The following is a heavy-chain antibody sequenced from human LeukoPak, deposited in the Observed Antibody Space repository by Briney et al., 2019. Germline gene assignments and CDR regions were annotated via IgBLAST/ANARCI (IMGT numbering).Heavy chain of an antibody. CDR2: IRYDGSNK. CDR3: AKDMRREYYGSGSHDY. CDR1: GFTFSSYG. J-gene: IGHJ4*02. Sequence: GGSLRLSCAASGFTFSSYGMHWVRQAPGKGLEWVAFIRYDGSNKYYADSVKGRFTISRDNSKNTLYLQMNSLRAEDTAVYYCAKDMRREYYGSGSHDYWGQGTLVTVSS. D-gene: IGHD3-10*01. V-gene: IGHV3-30*02.